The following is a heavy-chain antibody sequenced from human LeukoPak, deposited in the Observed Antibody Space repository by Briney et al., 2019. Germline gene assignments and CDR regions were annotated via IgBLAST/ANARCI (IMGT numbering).Heavy chain of an antibody. V-gene: IGHV3-23*01. D-gene: IGHD1-26*01. Sequence: PGGSLRLSCAASGFTFSSYARSWVRQAPGKGLEWVSAISGSGGSTYYADSVKGRFTISRDNSKNTLYLQMNSLRAEDTAVYYCAKVSGSYYGAYDYWGQGTLVTVSS. CDR1: GFTFSSYA. CDR3: AKVSGSYYGAYDY. CDR2: ISGSGGST. J-gene: IGHJ4*02.